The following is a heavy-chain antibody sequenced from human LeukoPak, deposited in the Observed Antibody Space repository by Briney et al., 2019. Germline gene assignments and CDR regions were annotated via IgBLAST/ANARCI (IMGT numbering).Heavy chain of an antibody. CDR3: AKSVATIGGVDY. CDR1: GFTFSSYA. CDR2: ISGSGDNT. D-gene: IGHD5-12*01. J-gene: IGHJ4*02. Sequence: GGSLRLSCAASGFTFSSYAMSWVRQVPGKGLEWVSVISGSGDNTYYADSVKGRFTISRDNSKNTLYLQMNSLRAEDTAVYYCAKSVATIGGVDYWGQGTLVIVSS. V-gene: IGHV3-23*01.